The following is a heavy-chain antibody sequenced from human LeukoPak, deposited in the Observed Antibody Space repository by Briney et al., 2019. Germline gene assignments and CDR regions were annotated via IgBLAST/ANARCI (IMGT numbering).Heavy chain of an antibody. CDR3: ARDYRFLGGGAFDI. CDR2: IYYSGST. Sequence: KTSETLSLTCTVSGGSISSSSYYWGWIRQPPGKGLEWIGSIYYSGSTYYNPSLKSRVTISVDTSKNQFSLKLSSVTAADTAVYYCARDYRFLGGGAFDIWGQGTMVTVSS. V-gene: IGHV4-39*07. D-gene: IGHD3-16*01. CDR1: GGSISSSSYY. J-gene: IGHJ3*02.